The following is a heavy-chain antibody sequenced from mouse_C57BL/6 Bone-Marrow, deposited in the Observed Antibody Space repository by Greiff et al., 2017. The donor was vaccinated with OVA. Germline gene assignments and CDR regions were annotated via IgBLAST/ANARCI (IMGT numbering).Heavy chain of an antibody. CDR2: IYPRDGST. D-gene: IGHD1-1*01. V-gene: IGHV1-78*01. Sequence: VKLQESDAELVKPGASVKISCKVSGYTFTDHTIHWMKQRPEQGLEWIGYIYPRDGSTKYNEKFKGKATLTADKSSSTAYMQLNRLTSEDSAVYFCARRDYGSSFAMDYWGQGTSVTVSS. CDR1: GYTFTDHT. CDR3: ARRDYGSSFAMDY. J-gene: IGHJ4*01.